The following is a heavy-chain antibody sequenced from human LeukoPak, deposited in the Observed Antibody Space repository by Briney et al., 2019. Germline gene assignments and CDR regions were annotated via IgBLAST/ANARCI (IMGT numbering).Heavy chain of an antibody. D-gene: IGHD1-26*01. Sequence: PGGSLRLSCAASGFTFSNAWMSWVRQAPGKGLEWVGRIKSKTDGGTTDYAAPVKGRFTISRDDSKNTLYLQMNSLKTEDTAVYYCTTDGWLFIVGDQGYFQHWGQGTLVTVSS. CDR3: TTDGWLFIVGDQGYFQH. CDR1: GFTFSNAW. CDR2: IKSKTDGGTT. J-gene: IGHJ1*01. V-gene: IGHV3-15*01.